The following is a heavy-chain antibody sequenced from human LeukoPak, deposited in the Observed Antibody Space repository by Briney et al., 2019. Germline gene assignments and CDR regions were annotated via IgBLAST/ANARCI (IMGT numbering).Heavy chain of an antibody. J-gene: IGHJ4*02. CDR1: GFTVSSNY. D-gene: IGHD5-12*01. V-gene: IGHV3-66*01. Sequence: GGSLRLSCAASGFTVSSNYMSWVRQAPGKGLEWVSVIYSGGSTYYADSVKGRFTISRDNSKNTLYLQMNSLRAEDTAVYYCARDRGYSGYDFDYWGQGTLVTVPS. CDR3: ARDRGYSGYDFDY. CDR2: IYSGGST.